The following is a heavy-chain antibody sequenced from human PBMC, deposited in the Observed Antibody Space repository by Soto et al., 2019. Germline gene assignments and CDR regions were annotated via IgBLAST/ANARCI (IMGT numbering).Heavy chain of an antibody. D-gene: IGHD3-22*01. V-gene: IGHV4-59*01. J-gene: IGHJ4*02. CDR3: ARGNYYDSSGYYWDY. Sequence: SETLSLTCTVSGGSISGYYWIWIRQPPGKGLEWIGYIYYSGSTNYNPSLKSRVTISVDTSKNQFPLKLSSVTAADTAVYYCARGNYYDSSGYYWDYWGQGTLVTVSS. CDR1: GGSISGYY. CDR2: IYYSGST.